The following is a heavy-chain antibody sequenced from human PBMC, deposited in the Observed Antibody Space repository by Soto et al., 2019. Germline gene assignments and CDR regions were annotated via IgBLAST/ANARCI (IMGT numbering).Heavy chain of an antibody. D-gene: IGHD3-10*01. CDR1: GFTFSSYW. V-gene: IGHV3-74*01. CDR3: ARGMLWFGELRDYYYYGMDV. Sequence: EVQLVESGGGLVQPGGSLRLSCAASGFTFSSYWMHWVRQAPGKGLVWVSRINSDGSSTSYADSVKGRFTISRDNAKNTLYLQRNSLRAEDTAVYYCARGMLWFGELRDYYYYGMDVWGQGTTVTVSS. CDR2: INSDGSST. J-gene: IGHJ6*02.